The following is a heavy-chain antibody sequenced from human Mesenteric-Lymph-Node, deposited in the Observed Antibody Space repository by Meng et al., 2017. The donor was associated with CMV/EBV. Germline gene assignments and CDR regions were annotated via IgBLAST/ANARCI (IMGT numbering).Heavy chain of an antibody. CDR1: GFTFSSYA. CDR2: ISGSGGST. D-gene: IGHD1-7*01. Sequence: GGSLRLSCAASGFTFSSYAMSWVRQAPGKGLEWVSAISGSGGSTYYADSVKGRFTISRDNAKNSLYLQMNSLRAEDTAVYYCARGGTMGWFDPWGQGTLVTVSS. V-gene: IGHV3-23*01. CDR3: ARGGTMGWFDP. J-gene: IGHJ5*02.